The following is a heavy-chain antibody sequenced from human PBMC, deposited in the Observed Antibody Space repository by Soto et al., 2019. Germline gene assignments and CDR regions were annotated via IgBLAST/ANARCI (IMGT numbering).Heavy chain of an antibody. V-gene: IGHV4-30-4*01. Sequence: PSETLCLTWTVSGGSISSVDYYWSWIRQPPGKGLEWIGYIYYSGSTYYNPSLKSRVTISVDTSKNQFSLKLSSVTAADTAVYYCAIADLHDYVEGTYFDYWGQGTLVTVSS. D-gene: IGHD4-17*01. CDR1: GGSISSVDYY. CDR3: AIADLHDYVEGTYFDY. CDR2: IYYSGST. J-gene: IGHJ4*02.